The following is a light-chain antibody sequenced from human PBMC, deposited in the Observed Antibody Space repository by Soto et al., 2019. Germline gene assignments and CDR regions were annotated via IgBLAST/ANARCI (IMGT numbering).Light chain of an antibody. CDR1: SSDVGGYNY. V-gene: IGLV2-14*01. CDR2: DVT. J-gene: IGLJ1*01. CDR3: SSYTSSSTYV. Sequence: QSVLTQPASVSGSPGQSSSISCTGTSSDVGGYNYVSWYQQHPGKAPKLMIYDVTNRPSGASNRFSGSKSGNTASLTISGLQAEDEADYYCSSYTSSSTYVFGTGTKVTVL.